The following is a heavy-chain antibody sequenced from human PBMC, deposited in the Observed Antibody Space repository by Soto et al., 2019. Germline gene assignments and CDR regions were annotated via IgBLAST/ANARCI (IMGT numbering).Heavy chain of an antibody. V-gene: IGHV4-59*08. CDR2: ISYSGST. CDR3: ARQYTSGYAFDY. Sequence: QVQLQESGPGLVKPSETLSLTCTVSGGSISSFDWNWIRQSPGKGLEWIGYISYSGSTNYNPSLKSRVTIAVDTSKNQFSLKLSSVTAADTAVYYCARQYTSGYAFDYWGQGTLVTVSS. J-gene: IGHJ4*02. D-gene: IGHD3-22*01. CDR1: GGSISSFD.